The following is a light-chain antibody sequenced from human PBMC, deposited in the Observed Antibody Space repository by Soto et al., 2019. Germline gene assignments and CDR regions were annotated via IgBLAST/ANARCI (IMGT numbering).Light chain of an antibody. CDR3: SSYRSSTTFV. CDR1: ISDVGAYNY. J-gene: IGLJ1*01. V-gene: IGLV2-14*01. CDR2: EVR. Sequence: QSVLTQPSSVPGSPGQSITISCTGTISDVGAYNYVSWYQQYPGRAPKVIIFEVRKRPSGVSTRFSGSKSGDTASLTISGLQAEDEADYYCSSYRSSTTFVFRTGTKVTVL.